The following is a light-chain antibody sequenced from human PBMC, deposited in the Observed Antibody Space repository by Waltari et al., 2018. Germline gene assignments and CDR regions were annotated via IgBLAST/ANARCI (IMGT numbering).Light chain of an antibody. J-gene: IGKJ1*01. CDR3: QNHERLPAM. Sequence: EIVLTQSPGTLSLSPGERATLSCRASQSISRYLAWYQQKPGQAPRLLIYAASSRATGIPDRFSGSGSGTDFSLTISRLEPEDFAVYYCQNHERLPAMFVQGTKVEIK. V-gene: IGKV3-20*01. CDR1: QSISRY. CDR2: AAS.